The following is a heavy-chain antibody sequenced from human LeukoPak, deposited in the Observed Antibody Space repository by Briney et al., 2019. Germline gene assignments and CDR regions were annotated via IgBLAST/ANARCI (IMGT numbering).Heavy chain of an antibody. V-gene: IGHV3-9*01. CDR2: ISWNRVHI. J-gene: IGHJ4*01. Sequence: GGSLRLSCAASGFAFDGSAMHWVRQAPGKGLEWVSTISWNRVHIDYADSVKGRFTISRDNAKNSLYLQMNSLRAEDTALYYCAKEGSVCTDGICRYFDSWGQGTLVTVSS. D-gene: IGHD1-20*01. CDR1: GFAFDGSA. CDR3: AKEGSVCTDGICRYFDS.